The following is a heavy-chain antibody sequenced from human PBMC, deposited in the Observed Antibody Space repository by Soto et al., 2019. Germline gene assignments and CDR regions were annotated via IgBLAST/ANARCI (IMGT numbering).Heavy chain of an antibody. Sequence: QVHLVQAGAEVKKPGSSVKVSCRASGGTFNRYSISWVRQAPGQGLEWMGRIIPMFGITNYGQKFQGRVMITADKSANTAYMEVSCLRAEDAAMDYCATFYEGDCTTTTCYGDFDYWGQGTLVTVSS. CDR3: ATFYEGDCTTTTCYGDFDY. CDR1: GGTFNRYS. J-gene: IGHJ4*02. D-gene: IGHD2-2*01. CDR2: IIPMFGIT. V-gene: IGHV1-69*02.